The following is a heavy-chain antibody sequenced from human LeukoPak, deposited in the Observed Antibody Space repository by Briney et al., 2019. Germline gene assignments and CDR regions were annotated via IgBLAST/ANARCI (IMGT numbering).Heavy chain of an antibody. J-gene: IGHJ5*02. CDR2: IYYSGST. D-gene: IGHD4-17*01. CDR3: ARAIEGYGDRRKFDP. Sequence: SETLSLTCTVSGGSISSYYWSWIRQPPGKGLEWIGYIYYSGSTNYNPSLKSRVTISVDTSKNQFSLKLSSVTAADTPVYYCARAIEGYGDRRKFDPWGQGTLVTVSS. V-gene: IGHV4-59*01. CDR1: GGSISSYY.